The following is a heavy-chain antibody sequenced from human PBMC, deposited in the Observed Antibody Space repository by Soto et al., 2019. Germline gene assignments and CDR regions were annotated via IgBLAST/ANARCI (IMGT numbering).Heavy chain of an antibody. Sequence: QVQLVQSGAEVKKPGASVKVSCKASGYTFTSYAMHWVRQAPGQRLEWMGWINAGNGNTKYSQKFQGRVTITRDTSASTAYIELSSLRSEDTAVYYCAKANGYYYGSGSYYMTLDYWGQGTLVTVSS. V-gene: IGHV1-3*01. CDR2: INAGNGNT. J-gene: IGHJ4*02. CDR3: AKANGYYYGSGSYYMTLDY. CDR1: GYTFTSYA. D-gene: IGHD3-10*01.